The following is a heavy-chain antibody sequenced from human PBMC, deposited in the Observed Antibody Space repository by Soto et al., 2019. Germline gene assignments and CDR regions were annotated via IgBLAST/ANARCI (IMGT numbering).Heavy chain of an antibody. D-gene: IGHD4-17*01. Sequence: TLSLTCAVYGGSFSGYYLSWIRQPPGKGLEWIGEINHSGSTNYNPSLKSRVTISVDTSKNQFSLKLSSVTAADTAVYYCARTATVTTSYYYYGMDVWGQGTTVTVSS. CDR3: ARTATVTTSYYYYGMDV. J-gene: IGHJ6*02. CDR1: GGSFSGYY. CDR2: INHSGST. V-gene: IGHV4-34*01.